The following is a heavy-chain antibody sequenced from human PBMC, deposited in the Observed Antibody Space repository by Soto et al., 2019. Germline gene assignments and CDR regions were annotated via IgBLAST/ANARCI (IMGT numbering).Heavy chain of an antibody. V-gene: IGHV4-39*01. CDR3: ARRVNDYTWGSSHDY. CDR1: GGSMSDSSYY. D-gene: IGHD3-16*01. CDR2: IYYSGST. J-gene: IGHJ4*02. Sequence: QLQLQESGPGLVKPSETLSLACTVSGGSMSDSSYYWGWIRQPPGKGLEWIGNIYYSGSTNYNPSLKSRVTILADTSKNQFSLKLSSVTATDTAVYYCARRVNDYTWGSSHDYWGQGTLVTVSS.